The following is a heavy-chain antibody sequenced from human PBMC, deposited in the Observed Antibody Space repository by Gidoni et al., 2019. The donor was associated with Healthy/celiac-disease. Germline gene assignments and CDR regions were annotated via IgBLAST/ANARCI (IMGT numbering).Heavy chain of an antibody. CDR1: GGTFSSYA. V-gene: IGHV1-69*01. D-gene: IGHD3-22*01. CDR2: IIPIFGTA. Sequence: QVQLVQSGAEVKKPGSSVKVSCKASGGTFSSYASSWVRQAPGQGLEWMGGIIPIFGTANYAQKFQGRVTITADESTSTAYMELSSLRSEDTAVYYCARIDDSSGYYLVADAFDIWGQGTMVTVSS. CDR3: ARIDDSSGYYLVADAFDI. J-gene: IGHJ3*02.